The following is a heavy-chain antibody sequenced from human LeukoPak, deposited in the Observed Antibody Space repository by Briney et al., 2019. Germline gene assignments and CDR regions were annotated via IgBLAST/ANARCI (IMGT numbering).Heavy chain of an antibody. J-gene: IGHJ4*02. CDR2: INWNGGST. Sequence: TGGSLRLSCAASGFTFDDYGMSWVRQAPGKGLEWVSGINWNGGSTGYADSVKGRFTISRAKNSLYLQMNSLRAEDTAVYYCPRDLNWSLDQWGQGTLVTVSS. CDR1: GFTFDDYG. V-gene: IGHV3-20*04. CDR3: PRDLNWSLDQ. D-gene: IGHD1-20*01.